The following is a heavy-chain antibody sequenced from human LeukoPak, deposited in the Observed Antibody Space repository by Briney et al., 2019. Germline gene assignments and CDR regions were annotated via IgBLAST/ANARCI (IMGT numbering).Heavy chain of an antibody. CDR1: GGSFSGYY. D-gene: IGHD2-2*01. J-gene: IGHJ5*02. CDR2: INHSGST. CDR3: AEYHLDCSSTSCSAGWFDP. Sequence: SETLSLTCAVYGGSFSGYYWSWLRRPPGKGLEWIGEINHSGSTNYNPSLKSRVTISVDTSKNQFSLKLSSVTAADTAVYYCAEYHLDCSSTSCSAGWFDPWGQGTLVTVSS. V-gene: IGHV4-34*01.